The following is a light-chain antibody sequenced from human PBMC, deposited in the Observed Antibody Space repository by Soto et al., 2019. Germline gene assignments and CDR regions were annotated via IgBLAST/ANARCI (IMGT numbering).Light chain of an antibody. J-gene: IGLJ3*02. CDR2: EDN. V-gene: IGLV2-23*01. CDR1: SSDVGSYNL. CDR3: CSDAPISTVG. Sequence: QSALTQPASVSGSPGQSITISCTGTSSDVGSYNLVSLYQQHPGKAPKLMIYEDNKRPSGVSNRFSGSKSGNTASRTISGLLAEDEAHYYCCSDAPISTVGFGGGTKLTVL.